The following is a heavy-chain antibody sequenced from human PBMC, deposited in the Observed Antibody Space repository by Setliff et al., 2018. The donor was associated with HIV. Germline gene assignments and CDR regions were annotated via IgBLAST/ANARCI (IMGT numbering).Heavy chain of an antibody. D-gene: IGHD3-10*01. CDR1: GFTFSIYN. J-gene: IGHJ1*01. CDR2: ISTSGSTI. V-gene: IGHV3-48*01. CDR3: AQAQTSVSGSYYQYLQH. Sequence: GGSLRLSCEASGFTFSIYNMNWVRQAPGKGLEWVSYISTSGSTIYYADSVKGRFTISRDNGKNTLYLRMNSLRAEDTAVYYCAQAQTSVSGSYYQYLQHWGQGTLVTVSS.